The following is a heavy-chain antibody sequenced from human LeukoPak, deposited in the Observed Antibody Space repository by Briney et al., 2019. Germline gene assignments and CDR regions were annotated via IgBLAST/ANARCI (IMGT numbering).Heavy chain of an antibody. CDR1: GFTFSNYW. J-gene: IGHJ4*02. V-gene: IGHV3-7*01. Sequence: PGGSLRLSCAASGFTFSNYWMSWVRQAPGKGLEWVANIKGDGSEKKYVDSVEGRFTISRDNAKNSLYLQMNSLRAEDTALYYCARDWTDVNGVGRALDYWGQGTLVTVSS. CDR2: IKGDGSEK. D-gene: IGHD3/OR15-3a*01. CDR3: ARDWTDVNGVGRALDY.